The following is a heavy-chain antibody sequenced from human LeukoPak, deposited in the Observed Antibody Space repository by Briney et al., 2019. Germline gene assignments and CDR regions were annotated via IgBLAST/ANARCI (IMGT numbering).Heavy chain of an antibody. J-gene: IGHJ4*02. CDR2: IRYDGSNK. V-gene: IGHV3-30*02. Sequence: SGGALRLSCAASGFTFSSYGMHWVRQAPGKGLEWVAFIRYDGSNKYYADSVKGRFTISRDNSKNTLYLQMNSLRAEDTAVYYCAKASTAVGKLQAAVDYWGQGTLVTVSS. D-gene: IGHD6-19*01. CDR3: AKASTAVGKLQAAVDY. CDR1: GFTFSSYG.